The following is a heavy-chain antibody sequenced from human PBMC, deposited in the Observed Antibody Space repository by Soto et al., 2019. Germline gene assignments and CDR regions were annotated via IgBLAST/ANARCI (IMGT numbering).Heavy chain of an antibody. CDR3: ARDSARDGYPDV. CDR2: LWYDGGNK. V-gene: IGHV3-33*01. Sequence: QVLLVQSGGGVVQPGRSLRLSCATSGFTFSNYGMHWVRQAPGKGLEWVAVLWYDGGNKYYVDSVKGRFTISRDNSEKAVYLQMNSLRAEDTAVYYCARDSARDGYPDVWGQGTLVTVSS. CDR1: GFTFSNYG. J-gene: IGHJ4*02. D-gene: IGHD5-12*01.